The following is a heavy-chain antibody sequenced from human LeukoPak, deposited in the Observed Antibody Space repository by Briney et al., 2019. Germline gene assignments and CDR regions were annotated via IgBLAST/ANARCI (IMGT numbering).Heavy chain of an antibody. J-gene: IGHJ5*02. V-gene: IGHV4-31*03. CDR1: GDSISSGGYY. CDR3: ARDRKNLNWFDP. CDR2: IYYSGST. Sequence: PSETLSLTCTVSGDSISSGGYYWSWIRQHPGKGLEWIGYIYYSGSTYYNPSLKSRVTISVDTSKNQFSLKLSSVTAADTAVYYCARDRKNLNWFDPWGQGTLVTVSS.